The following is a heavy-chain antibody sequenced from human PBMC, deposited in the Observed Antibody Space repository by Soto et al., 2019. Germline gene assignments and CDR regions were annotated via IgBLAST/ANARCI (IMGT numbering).Heavy chain of an antibody. V-gene: IGHV1-2*04. CDR1: GYTFTGYY. J-gene: IGHJ6*02. CDR3: ARNPTIFGVSAPYDMDV. D-gene: IGHD3-3*01. Sequence: QVQLVQSGAEVKKPGASVKVSCKASGYTFTGYYMHWVRQAPGQGLEWMGWINPNSGRTNYAQKFQGWVTMTRDTSISTAYMEVSRLRSDDTAVYYCARNPTIFGVSAPYDMDVWGQGTTVTVSS. CDR2: INPNSGRT.